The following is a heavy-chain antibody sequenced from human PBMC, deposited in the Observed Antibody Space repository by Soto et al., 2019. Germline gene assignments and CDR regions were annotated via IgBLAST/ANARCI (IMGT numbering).Heavy chain of an antibody. CDR3: ARGKNPGSSFNWFDP. V-gene: IGHV1-8*01. Sequence: GATVKVSCKASAYTFASYDINWVRQATGQGLEWMGWINPNSGNTDYARKFQGRITMTRDTSIRTAYMELSGLTSEDTAVYYCARGKNPGSSFNWFDPWGQGPLVTVSS. CDR1: AYTFASYD. J-gene: IGHJ5*02. D-gene: IGHD6-6*01. CDR2: INPNSGNT.